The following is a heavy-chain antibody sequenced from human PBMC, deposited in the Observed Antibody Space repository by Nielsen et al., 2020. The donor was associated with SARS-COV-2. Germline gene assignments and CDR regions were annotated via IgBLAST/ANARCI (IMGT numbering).Heavy chain of an antibody. D-gene: IGHD4-17*01. CDR3: ARDGPYDWFDP. CDR1: GFTFSSYW. Sequence: GESLKISCAASGFTFSSYWMSWVRQAPGKGLEWVVNIKQDGSEKYYVDSVKGRFTISRDNAKNSLYLQMNSLRVEDTAVYYCARDGPYDWFDPWGQGTLVTVSS. CDR2: IKQDGSEK. J-gene: IGHJ5*02. V-gene: IGHV3-7*03.